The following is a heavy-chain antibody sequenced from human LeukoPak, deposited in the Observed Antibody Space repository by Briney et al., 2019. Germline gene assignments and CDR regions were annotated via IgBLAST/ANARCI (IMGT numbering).Heavy chain of an antibody. D-gene: IGHD5/OR15-5a*01. CDR2: ISYDGSNK. CDR3: ARAVSPYYGMDV. J-gene: IGHJ6*02. V-gene: IGHV3-30-3*01. Sequence: GRSLRLSFAASGFPFSSYAMHWVRPAPGKGLGWVAVISYDGSNKYYSDSVKGRFTISRDNSKNTLYLQMNSVRAEDTAVYYCARAVSPYYGMDVWGQGTTVTVSS. CDR1: GFPFSSYA.